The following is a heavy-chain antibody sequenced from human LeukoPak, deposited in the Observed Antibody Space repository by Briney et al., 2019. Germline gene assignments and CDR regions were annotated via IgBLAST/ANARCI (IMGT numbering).Heavy chain of an antibody. CDR3: ARDPGIAAAGTYFDY. CDR1: GSTFTSYG. J-gene: IGHJ4*02. D-gene: IGHD6-13*01. CDR2: ISAYNGDT. V-gene: IGHV1-18*01. Sequence: GASVKLSCNASGSTFTSYGISWVRQAPGQGQEWMGWISAYNGDTNYAQKLQGRVTMTTDTSTSTAYMELRSLRSDDTAVYYCARDPGIAAAGTYFDYWGQGTLVTVSS.